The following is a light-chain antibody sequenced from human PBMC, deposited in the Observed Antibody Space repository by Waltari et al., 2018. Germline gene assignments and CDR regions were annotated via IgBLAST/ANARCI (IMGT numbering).Light chain of an antibody. CDR2: DVS. J-gene: IGLJ1*01. CDR1: SSDVGGYNY. Sequence: QSALTQPASVSGSPGQSITISCTGTSSDVGGYNYVSWYQQHPGKAPKLMIYDVSNRPSGVSNRFSGSKSGNTASLTISGLQAEDEADYYCSSYTSSSIRFGTGTKVTVL. CDR3: SSYTSSSIR. V-gene: IGLV2-14*03.